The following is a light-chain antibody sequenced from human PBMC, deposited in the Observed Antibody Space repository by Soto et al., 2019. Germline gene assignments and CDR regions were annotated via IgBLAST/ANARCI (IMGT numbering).Light chain of an antibody. Sequence: EVVLTQSPGTLSLSPGERATLSCRTSQSVVNYQLAWYRQKPGQAPRLLIYNTFHRATGIPARFSGTGSETDFTLTIGGLETEDFEVYHCQQYGGLPPTFGHGTRVEI. J-gene: IGKJ1*01. CDR3: QQYGGLPPT. V-gene: IGKV3-20*01. CDR2: NTF. CDR1: QSVVNYQ.